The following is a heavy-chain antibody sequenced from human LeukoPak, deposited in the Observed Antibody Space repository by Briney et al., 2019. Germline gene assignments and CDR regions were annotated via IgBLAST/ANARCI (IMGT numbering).Heavy chain of an antibody. CDR2: INSDGSST. CDR1: GFTFSSYW. V-gene: IGHV3-74*01. D-gene: IGHD3-3*01. Sequence: GGSLRLSCAASGFTFSSYWMHWVRQAPGKGLVWVSRINSDGSSTSYADSVKGRFTISRDNAKNTLYLQMNSLRAEDTAVYYCARAHYDFWSGSYFDYWGQGTLVTVFS. J-gene: IGHJ4*02. CDR3: ARAHYDFWSGSYFDY.